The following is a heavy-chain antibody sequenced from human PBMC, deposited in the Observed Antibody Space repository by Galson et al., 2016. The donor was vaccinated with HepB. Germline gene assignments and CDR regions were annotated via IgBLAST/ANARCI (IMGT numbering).Heavy chain of an antibody. Sequence: SETLSLTCTVSGDPINSITYYWSWIRQPPGRGLGWIGEINHGGRTSYYPSLKSRVTISIDTSKNQFSLKLSSVTAADTARYYCARGSAQRIAIFGVAISHWDAFDIWGQGTLVTVSS. D-gene: IGHD3-3*01. CDR3: ARGSAQRIAIFGVAISHWDAFDI. CDR2: INHGGRT. J-gene: IGHJ3*02. V-gene: IGHV4-39*07. CDR1: GDPINSITYY.